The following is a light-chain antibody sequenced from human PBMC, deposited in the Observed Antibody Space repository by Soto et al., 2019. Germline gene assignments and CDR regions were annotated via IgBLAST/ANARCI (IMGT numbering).Light chain of an antibody. V-gene: IGKV3-15*01. CDR3: QQYNNWPVT. J-gene: IGKJ4*01. CDR2: SAP. CDR1: QSVSRS. Sequence: EIVLTQSPGTLSLSPGERATLSCRASQSVSRSLAWYRLKPGQAPRLLIYSAPTRATGTPARLTGSGSGTEFTLTISGLQSEDFATYYCQQYNNWPVTVGGGTKVDIK.